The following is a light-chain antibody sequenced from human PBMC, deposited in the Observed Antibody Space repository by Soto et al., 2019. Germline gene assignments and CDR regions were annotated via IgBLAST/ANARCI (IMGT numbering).Light chain of an antibody. Sequence: EIVMTQSPATLSVSPGERATLSCRASQSVSGNLAWYQQKPGQAPRLLIYGASTRATGIPARFSGSGSGTEFTLTISSLQSEDFAVDYCQQYNNWPPLTFGQGTKVEIK. CDR3: QQYNNWPPLT. CDR1: QSVSGN. CDR2: GAS. V-gene: IGKV3-15*01. J-gene: IGKJ1*01.